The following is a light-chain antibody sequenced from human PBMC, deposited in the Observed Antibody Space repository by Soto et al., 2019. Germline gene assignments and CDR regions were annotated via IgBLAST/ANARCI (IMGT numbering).Light chain of an antibody. CDR3: QQTYKTPLT. CDR1: QSISNY. CDR2: LAS. Sequence: DIQMTQSPSSLSASVGDRVTITCRASQSISNYLNWYQQRPGKAPKLLIYLASSLSSGVPSKFSGSRSGTDFTLTISVLQPEDSATYYCQQTYKTPLTFGQGTKVDIK. J-gene: IGKJ1*01. V-gene: IGKV1-39*01.